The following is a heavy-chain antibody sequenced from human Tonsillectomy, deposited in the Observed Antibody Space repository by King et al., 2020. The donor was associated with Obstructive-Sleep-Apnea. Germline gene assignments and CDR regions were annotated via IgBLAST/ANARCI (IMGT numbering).Heavy chain of an antibody. V-gene: IGHV3-30*04. CDR2: LSYDGSNK. D-gene: IGHD5-18*01. CDR1: GFTFSSYA. CDR3: AMYQWVVTAMISWTYYYSGMYV. Sequence: QVQLVESGGGVVQPGRSLRLSCAASGFTFSSYAMHWVRQAPGKGLEGVAVLSYDGSNKSYADSVKGRFTISRDNSKNTLYLQMNSLRAEDTAVYYCAMYQWVVTAMISWTYYYSGMYVWGQGTTVTVSS. J-gene: IGHJ6*02.